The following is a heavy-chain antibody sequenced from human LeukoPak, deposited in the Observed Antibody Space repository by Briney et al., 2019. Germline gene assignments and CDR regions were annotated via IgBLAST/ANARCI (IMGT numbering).Heavy chain of an antibody. Sequence: SETLSLTCTVSGGSISSYYWSWIRQPAGKGLEWIGRIYTSGSTNYNPSLKSRVTMSVDTSKNQFSLKLSSVTAADTAVYYCARASTTMVRGAGPTTGHEFDPWGQGTLVTVSS. CDR2: IYTSGST. V-gene: IGHV4-4*07. CDR3: ARASTTMVRGAGPTTGHEFDP. J-gene: IGHJ5*02. D-gene: IGHD3-10*01. CDR1: GGSISSYY.